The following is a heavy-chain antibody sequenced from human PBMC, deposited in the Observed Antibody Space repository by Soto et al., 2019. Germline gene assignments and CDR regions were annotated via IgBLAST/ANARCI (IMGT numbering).Heavy chain of an antibody. CDR2: INHSGST. CDR3: ARGIRERKRGSSHTNYYYYGMDV. CDR1: CGSFSGYY. J-gene: IGHJ6*01. Sequence: PSETLSLTCAVYCGSFSGYYWSWIRQPPGKGLEWIGEINHSGSTNYNPSLKSRVTISVDTSKNQFSLKLSSVTAADTAVYYCARGIRERKRGSSHTNYYYYGMDVWGQGTTVTVSS. D-gene: IGHD1-26*01. V-gene: IGHV4-34*01.